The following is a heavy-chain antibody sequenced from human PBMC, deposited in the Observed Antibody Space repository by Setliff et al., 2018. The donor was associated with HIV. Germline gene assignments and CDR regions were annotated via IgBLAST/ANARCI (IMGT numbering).Heavy chain of an antibody. CDR3: VTDIESRPYYNLDY. V-gene: IGHV3-74*01. J-gene: IGHJ4*01. CDR1: GFTFSSYW. D-gene: IGHD3-10*01. Sequence: GESLKISCVASGFTFSSYWMHWVRQAPGKGLVWVSCINNDGSRTFYADSVKGRLTISRDNAKNTLYLQMNSLRAEDSAVYYCVTDIESRPYYNLDYWGQGTLVTVSS. CDR2: INNDGSRT.